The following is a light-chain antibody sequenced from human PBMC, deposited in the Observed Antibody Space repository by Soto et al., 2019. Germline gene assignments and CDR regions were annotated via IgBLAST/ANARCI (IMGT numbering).Light chain of an antibody. CDR3: QQYNNWTYT. CDR1: QSFNSN. V-gene: IGKV3-15*01. J-gene: IGKJ2*01. Sequence: EIVMTQSPATLSVSPGERATLSCRASQSFNSNLAWYQQKPGQAPRLLIYGASTRATGIPARFSGSGSGTDCTLTISSLQSEDFAVYYCQQYNNWTYTFGQGTKLEIK. CDR2: GAS.